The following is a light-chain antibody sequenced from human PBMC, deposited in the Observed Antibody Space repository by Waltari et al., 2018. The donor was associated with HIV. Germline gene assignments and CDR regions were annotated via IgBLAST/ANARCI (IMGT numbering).Light chain of an antibody. J-gene: IGKJ1*01. Sequence: EIVLTQSPGTLSLSPGERATLSCRASQSVSSSYLAWYQQKPGQAPRLLIFGASGRPTGIPDRFSGSGSGTDFTLTISRLEPEDFAMYYCQHYGSSSWTFGPGTKVEIK. CDR3: QHYGSSSWT. CDR2: GAS. V-gene: IGKV3-20*01. CDR1: QSVSSSY.